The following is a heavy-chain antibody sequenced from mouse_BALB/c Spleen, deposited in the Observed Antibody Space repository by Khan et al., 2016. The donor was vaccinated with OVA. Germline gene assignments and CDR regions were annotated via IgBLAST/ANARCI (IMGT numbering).Heavy chain of an antibody. CDR1: GYTFTSYQ. Sequence: QVQLQQSGAELVKPGASVKLSCKASGYTFTSYQMYWVKQRPGQGLEWIGEINPNNGGTNFNEKFKSKATLTVDNYYSTAFMQLSSLTSEDSAVYYCIRGGYGGFAYWGQGTLVTVSA. CDR2: INPNNGGT. D-gene: IGHD3-1*01. V-gene: IGHV1S81*02. J-gene: IGHJ3*01. CDR3: IRGGYGGFAY.